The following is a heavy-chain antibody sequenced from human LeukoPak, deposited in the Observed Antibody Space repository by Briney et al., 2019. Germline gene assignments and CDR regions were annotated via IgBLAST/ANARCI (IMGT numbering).Heavy chain of an antibody. CDR2: FDPEDGET. Sequence: GASVKLSCKVSGYTLTELSMHWVRQAPGKGLEWMGGFDPEDGETIYAQKFQGRVTMTEDTSTDTAYMELSSLRSEDTAVYYCATERAPNSSGWYQSDYWGQGTLVTVSS. V-gene: IGHV1-24*01. CDR3: ATERAPNSSGWYQSDY. J-gene: IGHJ4*02. CDR1: GYTLTELS. D-gene: IGHD6-19*01.